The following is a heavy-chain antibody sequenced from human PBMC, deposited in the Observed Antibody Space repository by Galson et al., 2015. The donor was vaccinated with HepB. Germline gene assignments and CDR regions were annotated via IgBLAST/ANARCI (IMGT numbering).Heavy chain of an antibody. CDR1: GYTFTSYD. CDR2: MNPNSGNT. Sequence: SVKVSCKASGYTFTSYDINWVRQATGQGLEWMGWMNPNSGNTGYAQKFQGRVTMTRNTSISTAYMELSSLRSEDTAVYYCARGTRGYSFRGYYYMDVWGKGTTVTVSS. CDR3: ARGTRGYSFRGYYYMDV. V-gene: IGHV1-8*01. J-gene: IGHJ6*03. D-gene: IGHD5-18*01.